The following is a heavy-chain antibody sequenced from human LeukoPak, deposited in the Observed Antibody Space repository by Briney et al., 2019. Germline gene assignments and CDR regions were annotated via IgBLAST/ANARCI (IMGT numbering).Heavy chain of an antibody. CDR2: ISGRGGST. D-gene: IGHD5-18*01. Sequence: GGSLRLSCAASGFTFSTYAVSWVRQAPGKGLEGVSIISGRGGSTYYTDSRNGRFTISRDNSKNTLYLQMNSLRAEDTAVYYCAKAGIQLWLLYYFDYWGQGTLVTVSS. V-gene: IGHV3-23*01. J-gene: IGHJ4*02. CDR1: GFTFSTYA. CDR3: AKAGIQLWLLYYFDY.